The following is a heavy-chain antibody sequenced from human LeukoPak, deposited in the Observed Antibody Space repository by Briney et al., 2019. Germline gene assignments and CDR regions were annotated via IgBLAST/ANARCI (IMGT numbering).Heavy chain of an antibody. CDR3: ARGSVLRFLEWPPGEYYFDY. Sequence: ASVKVSCKASGYTFTGYYMHWVRQAPGQGLEWMGWINPNSGGTNYAQKFQGRVTMTRDTSISTAYMELSRLRSDDTAVCYCARGSVLRFLEWPPGEYYFDYWGQGTLVTVSS. J-gene: IGHJ4*02. CDR1: GYTFTGYY. V-gene: IGHV1-2*02. CDR2: INPNSGGT. D-gene: IGHD3-3*01.